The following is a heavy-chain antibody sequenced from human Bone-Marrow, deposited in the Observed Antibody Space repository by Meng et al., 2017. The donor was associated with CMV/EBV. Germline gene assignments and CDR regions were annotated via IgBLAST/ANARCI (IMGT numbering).Heavy chain of an antibody. V-gene: IGHV3-43D*03. CDR2: ISWDGHSI. CDR3: AKDICSSTSCYNDAFDI. D-gene: IGHD2-2*02. Sequence: GESLKISCAASGFTFDDYAMHRVRQTPGKGLEWVSLISWDGHSIYYADSVKGRFTISRDNSKKSLHLQMTSLRTEDTALYYCAKDICSSTSCYNDAFDIWGQGTMVAVSS. CDR1: GFTFDDYA. J-gene: IGHJ3*02.